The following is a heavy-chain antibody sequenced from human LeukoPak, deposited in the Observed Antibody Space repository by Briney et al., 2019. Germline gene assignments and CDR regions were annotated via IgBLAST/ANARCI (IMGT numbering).Heavy chain of an antibody. Sequence: PGGSLRLSCAASGFTFSSYGMHWVRQAPGKGLEWVAFIRYDGSNKYYADSVKGRFTISRDNSKNTLYLQMNSLRAEDTAVYYCAKDGTTYYDFWSGYYTPYYFDYWGQGALVTVSS. CDR3: AKDGTTYYDFWSGYYTPYYFDY. J-gene: IGHJ4*02. V-gene: IGHV3-30*02. D-gene: IGHD3-3*01. CDR2: IRYDGSNK. CDR1: GFTFSSYG.